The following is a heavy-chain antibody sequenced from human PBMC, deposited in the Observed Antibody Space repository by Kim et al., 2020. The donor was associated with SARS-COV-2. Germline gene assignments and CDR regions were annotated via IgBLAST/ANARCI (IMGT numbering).Heavy chain of an antibody. CDR2: IYYSGST. J-gene: IGHJ6*02. CDR3: ARDRHRGSGSYWGSYYYYGMDV. D-gene: IGHD3-10*01. CDR1: GGSISSYY. V-gene: IGHV4-59*13. Sequence: SETLSLTCTVSGGSISSYYWSWIRQPPGKGLEWIGYIYYSGSTNYNPSLKSRVTISVDTSKNQFSLKLSSVTAADTAVYYCARDRHRGSGSYWGSYYYYGMDVWGQGTTVTVSS.